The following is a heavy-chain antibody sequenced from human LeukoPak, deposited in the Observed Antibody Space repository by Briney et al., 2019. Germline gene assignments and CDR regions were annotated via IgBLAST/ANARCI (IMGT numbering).Heavy chain of an antibody. V-gene: IGHV3-30*02. CDR1: GFTLSNYG. J-gene: IGHJ2*01. D-gene: IGHD2-2*01. Sequence: GGSLRLSCAASGFTLSNYGMHWVRQAPGKGLEWVTFIQYDGSNKYYADSVKGRFTISRDNSKNTLYLQMNSLRAEDTAVYYCAKAPGYCSSTSCYGSYWYFDLWGRGTLVTVSS. CDR3: AKAPGYCSSTSCYGSYWYFDL. CDR2: IQYDGSNK.